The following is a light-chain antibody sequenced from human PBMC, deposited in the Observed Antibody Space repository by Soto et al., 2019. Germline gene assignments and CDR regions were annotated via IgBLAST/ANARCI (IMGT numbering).Light chain of an antibody. V-gene: IGKV1-5*01. CDR2: DAS. Sequence: DIQMTQSPSTLSASVGDRVTITCRASQSIRSWLAWYQQKPGKAPKLLIYDASSLESGVPSRFSGSGSGTEFTLTISSRQPDDFANSYCQQYNSYSWTFGQGTKVEIK. J-gene: IGKJ1*01. CDR3: QQYNSYSWT. CDR1: QSIRSW.